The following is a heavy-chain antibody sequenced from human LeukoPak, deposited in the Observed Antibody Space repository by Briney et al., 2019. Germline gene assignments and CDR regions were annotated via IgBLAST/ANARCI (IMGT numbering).Heavy chain of an antibody. CDR1: GGSISSGGYY. Sequence: SQTLSLTCTVSGGSISSGGYYWSWIRQPPGKGLEWIGEINHSGSTNYNPSLKSRVTISVDTSKNQFSLKLSSVTAADTAVYYCARSRVPAGFDYWGQGTLVTVSS. CDR3: ARSRVPAGFDY. J-gene: IGHJ4*02. V-gene: IGHV4-30-2*01. D-gene: IGHD2-2*01. CDR2: INHSGST.